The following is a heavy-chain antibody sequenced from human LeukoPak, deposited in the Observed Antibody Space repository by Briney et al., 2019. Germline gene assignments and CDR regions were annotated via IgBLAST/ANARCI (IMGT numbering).Heavy chain of an antibody. CDR2: ISSSGSTI. CDR1: GFTFSSYE. J-gene: IGHJ4*02. CDR3: ARDRVAAAASTVDY. Sequence: GGSLRLSCAASGFTFSSYEMNWVRQAPGKGLEWVSYISSSGSTIYYADSVKGRFTISRDNAKNSLYLQMNSLRAEDTAVYYCARDRVAAAASTVDYWGQGTLVTVSS. D-gene: IGHD6-13*01. V-gene: IGHV3-48*03.